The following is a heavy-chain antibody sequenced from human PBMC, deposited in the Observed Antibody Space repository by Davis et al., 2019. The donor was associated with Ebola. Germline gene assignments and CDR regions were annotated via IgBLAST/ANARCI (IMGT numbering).Heavy chain of an antibody. CDR2: IYRDGRT. J-gene: IGHJ2*01. CDR1: GFIVSDKY. Sequence: GESLEISCAASGFIVSDKYMSWVRQAPGKGLEWVSVIYRDGRTYHADSVKGRFTISRDNSKNTVYLQMNSLRAEDTAVYYCTRHVSGDFWYFDLWGRGTLVTVSS. V-gene: IGHV3-53*01. D-gene: IGHD4-17*01. CDR3: TRHVSGDFWYFDL.